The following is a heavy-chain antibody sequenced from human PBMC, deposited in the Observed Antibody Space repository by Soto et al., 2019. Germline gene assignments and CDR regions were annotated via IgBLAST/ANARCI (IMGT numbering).Heavy chain of an antibody. CDR2: IWYDGSNK. Sequence: GGSLRLCCAACGFTFSSYGMHWVRQAPGKGLEWVAVIWYDGSNKYYVDSVKGRFTISRDNAKNSLYLQMNSLRAEDTAVYYCAKYYYDSSSNDVFDIWGQGTMVTVSS. CDR1: GFTFSSYG. CDR3: AKYYYDSSSNDVFDI. D-gene: IGHD3-22*01. J-gene: IGHJ3*02. V-gene: IGHV3-33*03.